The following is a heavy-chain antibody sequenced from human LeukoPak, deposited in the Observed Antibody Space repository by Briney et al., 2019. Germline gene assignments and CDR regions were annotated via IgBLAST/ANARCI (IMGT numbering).Heavy chain of an antibody. CDR1: GFTFSSYA. V-gene: IGHV3-23*01. CDR2: ISGSGGST. J-gene: IGHJ4*02. Sequence: GGSLRLSCAASGFTFSSYAMSWVRQAPGKGLEWVSAISGSGGSTYYADSVKGRFTISRDNSKNTLYLQMNSLRAEDTAVYYCAKTYYDILTGYYHPLYYFDYWGQGTLVTVPS. D-gene: IGHD3-9*01. CDR3: AKTYYDILTGYYHPLYYFDY.